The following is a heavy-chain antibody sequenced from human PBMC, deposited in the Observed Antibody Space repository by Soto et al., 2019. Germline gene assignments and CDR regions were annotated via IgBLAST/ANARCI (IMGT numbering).Heavy chain of an antibody. CDR1: GGTFSSYA. D-gene: IGHD6-19*01. CDR3: ARENPRELYSSGDYYGMDV. Sequence: GASVKVSCKASGGTFSSYAISWVRQAPGQGLEWMGGIIPIFGTANYAQKFQGRVTITADESTSTAYMELSSPRSEDTAVYYCARENPRELYSSGDYYGMDVWGQGTTVTVSS. CDR2: IIPIFGTA. J-gene: IGHJ6*02. V-gene: IGHV1-69*13.